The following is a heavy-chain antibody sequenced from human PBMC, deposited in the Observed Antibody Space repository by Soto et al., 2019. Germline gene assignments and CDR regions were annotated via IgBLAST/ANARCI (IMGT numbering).Heavy chain of an antibody. Sequence: QVQLQESGPGLVKPSQTLSLTCTVSGGSISSGGYYWSWIRQHPGKGLEWIGYIYYSGSTYYNPYLKSRVTISVDTSKNQFSLKLSSVTAADTAVYYCARANPQGDYPVYFDYWGQGTLVTVSS. CDR3: ARANPQGDYPVYFDY. J-gene: IGHJ4*02. D-gene: IGHD4-17*01. V-gene: IGHV4-31*03. CDR2: IYYSGST. CDR1: GGSISSGGYY.